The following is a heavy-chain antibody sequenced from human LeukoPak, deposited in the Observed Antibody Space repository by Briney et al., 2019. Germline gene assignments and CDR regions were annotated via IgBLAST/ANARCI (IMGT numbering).Heavy chain of an antibody. CDR1: GFTVSIND. J-gene: IGHJ3*02. V-gene: IGHV3-53*01. Sequence: GGSLRLSCAASGFTVSINDMSWVRQAPGKGPEWVSVIYSGGNTYYADSVKGRFTISRDNSKNTLYLQMNSLRAEDTAVYYCARDVCGGDCGAFDIWGQGTMVTVSS. CDR2: IYSGGNT. CDR3: ARDVCGGDCGAFDI. D-gene: IGHD2-21*02.